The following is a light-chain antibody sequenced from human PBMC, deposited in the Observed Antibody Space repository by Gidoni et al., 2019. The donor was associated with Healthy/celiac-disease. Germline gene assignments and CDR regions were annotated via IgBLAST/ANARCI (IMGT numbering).Light chain of an antibody. CDR2: DAS. CDR1: QSVSSY. Sequence: EIVLTQSPATLSLSPGERATLSCRASQSVSSYLAWYQQNPGQAPRLLIYDASNRATGIPARFSGSGSGTDFTRTISSLEPEDFAVYYCQQRSNWLGTFGQGTKVEIK. J-gene: IGKJ1*01. V-gene: IGKV3-11*01. CDR3: QQRSNWLGT.